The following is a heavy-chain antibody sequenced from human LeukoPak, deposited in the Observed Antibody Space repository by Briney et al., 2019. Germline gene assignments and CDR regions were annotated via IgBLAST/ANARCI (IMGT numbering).Heavy chain of an antibody. CDR1: GFTVSSNY. CDR3: ASLDSSSWYPLDY. D-gene: IGHD6-13*01. CDR2: IYSGGST. J-gene: IGHJ4*02. V-gene: IGHV3-53*01. Sequence: GGSLRLSCAASGFTVSSNYMSWVRQAPGKGLEWVSVIYSGGSTYYADSVKGRFTISRDNSKNTLYLQMSSLRAEDTAVYYCASLDSSSWYPLDYWGQGTLVTVSS.